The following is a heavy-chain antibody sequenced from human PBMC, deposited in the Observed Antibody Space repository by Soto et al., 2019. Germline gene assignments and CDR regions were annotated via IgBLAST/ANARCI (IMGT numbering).Heavy chain of an antibody. V-gene: IGHV1-2*02. CDR2: INPKSGAT. CDR1: GYRFTGYG. D-gene: IGHD2-21*02. J-gene: IGHJ6*02. Sequence: QVQLVQSGAEVKNPGASLKVSCKASGYRFTGYGLHWVRQAPGQGLPWMGWINPKSGATDYAQKFQGRVTMTREMSTNTADLELSGLRSDDTADDTAVYYCAKSNYGGDDYFQYGLDVWGQWTTVTVSS. CDR3: VYYCAKSNYGGDDYFQYGLDV.